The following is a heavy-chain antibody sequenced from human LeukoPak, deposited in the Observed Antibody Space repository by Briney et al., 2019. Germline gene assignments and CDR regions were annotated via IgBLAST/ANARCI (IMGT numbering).Heavy chain of an antibody. D-gene: IGHD5-12*01. Sequence: GGSLRLSCAASGFTFSSYAMSWVRQAPGRGLEWVSGISGSGGSTYYADSVKGRSTISIDNSKNTLHLQMNSLRAEDTAVYYCAKDRGYMVATGVDYWGQGTLVTVSS. CDR1: GFTFSSYA. V-gene: IGHV3-23*01. CDR2: ISGSGGST. J-gene: IGHJ4*02. CDR3: AKDRGYMVATGVDY.